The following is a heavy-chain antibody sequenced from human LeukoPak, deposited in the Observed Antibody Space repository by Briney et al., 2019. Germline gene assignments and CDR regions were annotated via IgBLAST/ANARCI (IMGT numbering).Heavy chain of an antibody. V-gene: IGHV1-46*01. CDR2: INPSGGST. J-gene: IGHJ6*02. Sequence: ASVKVSCKASGYTFTSYYVHWVRQAPGQGLEWMGIINPSGGSTSYAQKFQGRVTMTRDTSTSTVYMELSSLRSEDTAVYYCARVEVDGDYGYYGMDVWGQGTTVTVSS. CDR1: GYTFTSYY. CDR3: ARVEVDGDYGYYGMDV. D-gene: IGHD4-17*01.